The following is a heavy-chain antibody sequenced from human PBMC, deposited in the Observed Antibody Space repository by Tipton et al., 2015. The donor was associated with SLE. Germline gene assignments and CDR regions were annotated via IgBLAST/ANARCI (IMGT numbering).Heavy chain of an antibody. D-gene: IGHD6-19*01. CDR2: VSYSGIT. Sequence: TLSLTCSVSGGPIGNTNYYWGWIRQPPGKGLEWIGSVSYSGITNYTPSLKSRLTISMGTSKNQFSLRLRSVTAADTAVYYCARVSVAGPYNWFAPWGQGTLVTVSS. V-gene: IGHV4-39*07. CDR1: GGPIGNTNYY. J-gene: IGHJ5*02. CDR3: ARVSVAGPYNWFAP.